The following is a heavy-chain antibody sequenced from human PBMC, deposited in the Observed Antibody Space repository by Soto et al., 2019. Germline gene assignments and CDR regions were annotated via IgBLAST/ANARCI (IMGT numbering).Heavy chain of an antibody. CDR1: GFTFSSFA. V-gene: IGHV3-23*01. D-gene: IGHD3-10*01. CDR3: AKGQAYGAGGFFDW. J-gene: IGHJ4*02. Sequence: EVQLLESGGGLVQPGGSLRLSCSASGFTFSSFAMSWVRQAPGRGLEWVSDIGGSGSGTYDADSVKGRFTISRDNAKNTLYLQMNRLRVEDTAVYFCAKGQAYGAGGFFDWWGPGTLVTVSS. CDR2: IGGSGSGT.